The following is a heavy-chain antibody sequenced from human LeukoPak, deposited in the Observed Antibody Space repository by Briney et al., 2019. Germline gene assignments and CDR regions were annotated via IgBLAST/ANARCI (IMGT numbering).Heavy chain of an antibody. CDR1: GFTFSSYA. CDR3: ATEYYYGSGSYYY. D-gene: IGHD3-10*01. V-gene: IGHV3-30-3*01. J-gene: IGHJ4*02. Sequence: GGSLRLSCAASGFTFSSYAMHWVRQAPGKGLEWVAVISYGGSNKYYADSVKGRFTISRDNSKNTLYLQMNSLRAEDTAVYYCATEYYYGSGSYYYWGQGTLVTVSS. CDR2: ISYGGSNK.